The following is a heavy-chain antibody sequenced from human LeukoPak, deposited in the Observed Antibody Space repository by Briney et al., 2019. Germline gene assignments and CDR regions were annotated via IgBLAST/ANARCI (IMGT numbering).Heavy chain of an antibody. D-gene: IGHD3-10*01. CDR3: AREEVRFGELFDY. CDR1: GGSISSSNYY. CDR2: LYYSGST. Sequence: SETLSLTCTVSGGSISSSNYYWGWIRQPPRKGLEWIGSLYYSGSTYYNPSLKSRVTISEDTTKKQFSLKLTSVTAADTAVYYCAREEVRFGELFDYWGQGTLVTVSS. J-gene: IGHJ4*02. V-gene: IGHV4-39*07.